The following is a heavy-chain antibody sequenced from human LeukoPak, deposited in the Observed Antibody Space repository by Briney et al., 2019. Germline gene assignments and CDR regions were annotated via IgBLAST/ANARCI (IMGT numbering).Heavy chain of an antibody. CDR1: GYTFTNYG. D-gene: IGHD6-19*01. V-gene: IGHV1-18*01. J-gene: IGHJ4*02. CDR3: ARGPFLGSGWYVDY. CDR2: ISAFDADT. Sequence: ASVTVSCKASGYTFTNYGFTWVQQAPGQGLEWMGWISAFDADTHYARTFQGRVTMTTDTSTTTAYMELRSLRSDDTAVYFCARGPFLGSGWYVDYWGQGTLVTVSS.